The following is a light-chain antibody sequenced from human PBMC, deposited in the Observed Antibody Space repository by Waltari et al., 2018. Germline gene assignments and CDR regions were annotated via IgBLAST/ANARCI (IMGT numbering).Light chain of an antibody. CDR1: ELPRKY. V-gene: IGLV3-10*01. J-gene: IGLJ1*01. CDR3: YSSDTTGLRV. Sequence: SYELTQPPSVSVSPGQTARITCSGHELPRKYAYWFQQKSGQAPRLVLYEDTKRPSGIPARFSGSSSGTVATLTITGAQVDDEADYYCYSSDTTGLRVFGGGTTVVVL. CDR2: EDT.